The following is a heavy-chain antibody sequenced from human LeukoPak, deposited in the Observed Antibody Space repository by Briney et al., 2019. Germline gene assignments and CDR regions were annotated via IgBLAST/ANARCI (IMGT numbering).Heavy chain of an antibody. CDR1: GFTFSSYG. V-gene: IGHV3-30*02. Sequence: AGGSLRLSCAASGFTFSSYGMHWVRQAPGKGLEWVAFIRYDGSNKYYADSVKGRFTISRDNSKNTLYLQMNSLRAEDTAVYYCAKDLVGATEGYYLDYWGQGTLVTVSS. J-gene: IGHJ4*02. D-gene: IGHD1-26*01. CDR2: IRYDGSNK. CDR3: AKDLVGATEGYYLDY.